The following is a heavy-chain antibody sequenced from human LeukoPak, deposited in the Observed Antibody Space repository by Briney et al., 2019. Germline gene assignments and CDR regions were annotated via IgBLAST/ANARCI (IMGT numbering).Heavy chain of an antibody. CDR1: GFTFSGSA. Sequence: PGGSLRLSCAASGFTFSGSAMHWVRQASGKGLEWVGRIRSKANSYATAYAASVKGRFTISRDDSKNTAYLQMNSLKTEDTAVYYCTRITVYYYMDVWGKGTTVTVSS. CDR2: IRSKANSYAT. V-gene: IGHV3-73*01. CDR3: TRITVYYYMDV. J-gene: IGHJ6*03. D-gene: IGHD1-14*01.